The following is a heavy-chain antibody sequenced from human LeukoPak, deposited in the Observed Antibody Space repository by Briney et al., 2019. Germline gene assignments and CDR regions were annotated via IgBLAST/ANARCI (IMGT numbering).Heavy chain of an antibody. D-gene: IGHD6-6*01. V-gene: IGHV3-30*02. CDR2: IQNYEIDK. Sequence: GGSLRLSCAASGFTFSTFGMHWVRQAPDKGLEWVAFIQNYEIDKFYADSVKGRFTISRDNSRNTLYLQMNSLRAEDTAVYYCAKERKLLPFDCWGQGTLVTVSS. J-gene: IGHJ4*02. CDR1: GFTFSTFG. CDR3: AKERKLLPFDC.